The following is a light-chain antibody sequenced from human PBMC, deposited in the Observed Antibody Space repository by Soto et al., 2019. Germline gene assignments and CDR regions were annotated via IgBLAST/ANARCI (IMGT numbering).Light chain of an antibody. Sequence: EIVLTQSPGTLSLSPGERATLSCRASQSVSSNYLVWYQQKSGQAPRLLIYGASSRATGIPDRFSGSGSGTDFTLTISRLEPEDFAVYYCQQYGSSLWTFGRGTKVEIK. J-gene: IGKJ1*01. V-gene: IGKV3-20*01. CDR2: GAS. CDR1: QSVSSNY. CDR3: QQYGSSLWT.